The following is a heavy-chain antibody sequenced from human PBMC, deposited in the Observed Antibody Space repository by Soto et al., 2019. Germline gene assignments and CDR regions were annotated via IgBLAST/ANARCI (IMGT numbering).Heavy chain of an antibody. Sequence: SVNVSCKGSGGTFSSYAISWVRQAPGQGLEWMGGIIPIFGTANYAQKFQGRVTITADESTSTAYMELSSLRSEDTAVYYGAIGITMVRGVPYYYYGMDGWGQGSTVTV. D-gene: IGHD3-10*01. CDR1: GGTFSSYA. CDR2: IIPIFGTA. CDR3: AIGITMVRGVPYYYYGMDG. V-gene: IGHV1-69*13. J-gene: IGHJ6*01.